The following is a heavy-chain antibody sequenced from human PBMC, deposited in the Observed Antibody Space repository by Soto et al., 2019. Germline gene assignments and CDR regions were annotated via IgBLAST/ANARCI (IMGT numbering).Heavy chain of an antibody. Sequence: ASVKVSCKTSGYPFTDYFIHWVRQAPGQGLEWMGIISLYHHSTSYAQKFQGRLTVTANTSTTTVYMDLSSLTSEDSAVYWCARELYSCGGDCPYYMDYWGQGTLVTVSS. CDR2: ISLYHHST. D-gene: IGHD2-21*02. CDR3: ARELYSCGGDCPYYMDY. J-gene: IGHJ4*02. CDR1: GYPFTDYF. V-gene: IGHV1-46*01.